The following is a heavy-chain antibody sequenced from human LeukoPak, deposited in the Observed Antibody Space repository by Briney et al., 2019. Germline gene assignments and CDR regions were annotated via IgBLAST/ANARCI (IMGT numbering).Heavy chain of an antibody. CDR3: ARVNCGGDCYFYWYFDL. V-gene: IGHV4-31*03. Sequence: SETLSLTCTVSGGSISSGGYYLSWIRQHPGKGLEWIGYIYYSGSTYYNPSLKSRVTISVDTSKNQFSLKLSSVAAADTAVYYCARVNCGGDCYFYWYFDLWGRGTLVTVSS. CDR1: GGSISSGGYY. D-gene: IGHD2-21*02. J-gene: IGHJ2*01. CDR2: IYYSGST.